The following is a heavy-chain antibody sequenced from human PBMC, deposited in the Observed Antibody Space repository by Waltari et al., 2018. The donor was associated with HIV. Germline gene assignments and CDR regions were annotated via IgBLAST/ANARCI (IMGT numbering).Heavy chain of an antibody. CDR1: AYSFTSYW. CDR3: ARIRVGGDDAADV. Sequence: AEVIKPGESLRISCKASAYSFTSYWIAWVRQKPGQGLEWMGVIYPGDFDTRYSPSFQGQVTISDDKSLPTAYVQWKRLKASDTAIYYCARIRVGGDDAADVWGQGTMVIVSS. J-gene: IGHJ3*01. CDR2: IYPGDFDT. V-gene: IGHV5-51*01. D-gene: IGHD3-16*01.